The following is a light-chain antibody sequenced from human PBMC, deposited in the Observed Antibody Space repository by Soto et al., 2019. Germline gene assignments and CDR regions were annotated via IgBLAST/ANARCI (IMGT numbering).Light chain of an antibody. V-gene: IGKV1-27*01. J-gene: IGKJ1*01. Sequence: DIKMSLSLSSLSANVGDRVTITRRASQGIRNLLVWYQQKPEKAPKSLIYGTSTLQSGVPSRFRGSGSGTDFTLTITGLQPEDFATYYCQNYNGPPWTFGQRSMA. CDR2: GTS. CDR3: QNYNGPPWT. CDR1: QGIRNL.